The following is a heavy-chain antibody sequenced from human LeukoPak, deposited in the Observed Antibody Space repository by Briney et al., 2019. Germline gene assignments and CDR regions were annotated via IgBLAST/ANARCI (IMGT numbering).Heavy chain of an antibody. CDR1: GYTFTGYY. Sequence: ASVKVSCKASGYTFTGYYMHWVRQAPGQGLEWMGWINPNSGGTNYAQKFQGWVTMTRDTSISTAYMELSRLRSDDTAVYYCARSIAAADNNWFDPWGQGTLVTVSS. D-gene: IGHD6-13*01. J-gene: IGHJ5*02. CDR3: ARSIAAADNNWFDP. CDR2: INPNSGGT. V-gene: IGHV1-2*04.